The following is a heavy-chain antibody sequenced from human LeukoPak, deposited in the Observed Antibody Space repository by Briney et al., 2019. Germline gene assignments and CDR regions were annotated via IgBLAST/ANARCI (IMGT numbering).Heavy chain of an antibody. CDR1: EYTFTGYF. CDR2: INPNSGGT. CDR3: AREVNGGWFDP. J-gene: IGHJ5*02. Sequence: GASVKVSCKASEYTFTGYFMHWVRQAPGQGLEWMGWINPNSGGTNYAQKFQGRVTMTRDTSISTAYMELSRLRSDDTAVYYCAREVNGGWFDPWGQGTLVTVSS. V-gene: IGHV1-2*02. D-gene: IGHD4-23*01.